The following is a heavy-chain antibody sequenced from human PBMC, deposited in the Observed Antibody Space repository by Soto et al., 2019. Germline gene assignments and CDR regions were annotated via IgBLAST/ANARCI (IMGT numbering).Heavy chain of an antibody. J-gene: IGHJ6*02. Sequence: SETLSLTCAVYGGSFSGYYWSWIRQPPGKGLEWIWEINHSGSTNYNPSLKSRVTISVDTSKNQFSLKLSSVTAADTAVYYCARGPWGYGSGSYYNGGMDVWGQGTTVTVSS. D-gene: IGHD3-10*01. V-gene: IGHV4-34*01. CDR2: INHSGST. CDR1: GGSFSGYY. CDR3: ARGPWGYGSGSYYNGGMDV.